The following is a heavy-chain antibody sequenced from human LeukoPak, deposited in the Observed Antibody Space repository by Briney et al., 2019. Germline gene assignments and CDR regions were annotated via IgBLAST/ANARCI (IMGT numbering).Heavy chain of an antibody. CDR3: ATGRSIRYFDY. CDR1: SVSIFSYY. V-gene: IGHV4-59*08. D-gene: IGHD3-9*01. J-gene: IGHJ4*02. CDR2: IHYSGTT. Sequence: MSSETLSLTCTVSSVSIFSYYWTWIRQPPGQGLEWIGYIHYSGTTNYNPSLKSLVSISIDTSKSQFSLKLTSATAADTAIYYCATGRSIRYFDYWGQGTLLSVSS.